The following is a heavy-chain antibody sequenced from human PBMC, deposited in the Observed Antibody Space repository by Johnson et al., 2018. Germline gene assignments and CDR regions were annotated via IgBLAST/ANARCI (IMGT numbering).Heavy chain of an antibody. J-gene: IGHJ1*01. CDR1: GFTFSTYW. D-gene: IGHD6-13*01. CDR2: IKQDGIEK. V-gene: IGHV3-7*01. CDR3: GRQGGYSSSRNLPGYFQH. Sequence: VQLVESGGGLVRPGGSLRLSCVASGFTFSTYWVSWVRQAPGKGLEWVANIKQDGIEKYYVDSVRGRFSISRDNDKNSLYLQMNSLRAEDTAVVYCGRQGGYSSSRNLPGYFQHWGQGTLVTVSS.